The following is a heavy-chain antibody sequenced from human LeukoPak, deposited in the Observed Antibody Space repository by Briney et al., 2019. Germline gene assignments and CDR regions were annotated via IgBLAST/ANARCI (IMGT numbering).Heavy chain of an antibody. CDR1: GASINSHY. D-gene: IGHD4/OR15-4a*01. J-gene: IGHJ4*02. V-gene: IGHV4-4*07. CDR3: ARALNPLTGAYYFDY. Sequence: LETLPLTCSVSGASINSHYWTWIRQPAGKGLEWIGRIYISGSTNYSPSLKSRVTMSVDTSRNQFSLNLISVTAADTAVYYCARALNPLTGAYYFDYWGQGTPVSLSS. CDR2: IYISGST.